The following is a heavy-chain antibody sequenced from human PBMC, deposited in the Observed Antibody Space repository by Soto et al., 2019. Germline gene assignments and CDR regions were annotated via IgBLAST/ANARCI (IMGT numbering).Heavy chain of an antibody. D-gene: IGHD6-19*01. CDR3: ASARPPSIAVAGPFDY. CDR2: ISAYNGNT. V-gene: IGHV1-18*04. CDR1: GYTFTSYG. J-gene: IGHJ4*02. Sequence: ASVKVSCKASGYTFTSYGISWVRQAPGQGLEWMGWISAYNGNTNYAQKLQGRVTMTTDTSTSTAYTELRSLRSDDTAVYYCASARPPSIAVAGPFDYWGQGTLVTVSS.